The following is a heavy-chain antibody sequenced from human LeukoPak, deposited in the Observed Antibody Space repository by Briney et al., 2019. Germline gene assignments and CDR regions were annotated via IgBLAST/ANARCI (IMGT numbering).Heavy chain of an antibody. CDR2: IYYSGST. CDR1: GGSISSGGYY. CDR3: ARNGYSCYVVY. J-gene: IGHJ4*02. Sequence: SETLSLTCTVSGGSISSGGYYWSWIRPHPGKGLEWIGYIYYSGSTYYNPSLKSRVTISVDTSKYQFSLKLSSVTAADTAVYYCARNGYSCYVVYWGEGNLVTVSS. D-gene: IGHD3-16*02. V-gene: IGHV4-31*03.